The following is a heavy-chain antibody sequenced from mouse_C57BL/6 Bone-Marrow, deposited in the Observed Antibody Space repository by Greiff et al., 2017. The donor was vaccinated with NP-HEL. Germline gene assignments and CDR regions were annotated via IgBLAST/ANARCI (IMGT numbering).Heavy chain of an antibody. Sequence: QVTLNESGPGILQSSQTLSLPCSFSGFSLSTSGMGVCWIRQPSGKGLEWLAHIYWDDDKRYNPSLKSRLTISKDTSKNQVFLKLTSVDTADTATYYCARRHYYGSSYHFDYWGQGTTLTVSS. CDR3: ARRHYYGSSYHFDY. D-gene: IGHD1-1*01. J-gene: IGHJ2*01. CDR1: GFSLSTSGMG. CDR2: IYWDDDK. V-gene: IGHV8-12*01.